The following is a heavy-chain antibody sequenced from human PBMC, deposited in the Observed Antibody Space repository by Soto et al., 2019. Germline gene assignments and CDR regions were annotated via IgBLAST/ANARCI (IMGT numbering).Heavy chain of an antibody. J-gene: IGHJ4*02. CDR3: ARELPPPDY. CDR2: ISAYNGNT. Sequence: QVQLVQSGAEVKKPGASVKVSCKASGYTFSSYAISWVRQAPGQGLEWMGWISAYNGNTKYAQKLQGRVTMTTNTSTNTAYMELRSLRSDATAVYYCARELPPPDYWGQGTLVTVSS. CDR1: GYTFSSYA. D-gene: IGHD2-15*01. V-gene: IGHV1-18*01.